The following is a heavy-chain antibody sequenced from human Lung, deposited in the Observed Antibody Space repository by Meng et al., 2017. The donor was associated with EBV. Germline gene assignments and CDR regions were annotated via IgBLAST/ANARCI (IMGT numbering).Heavy chain of an antibody. V-gene: IGHV1-18*01. D-gene: IGHD5-12*01. Sequence: QVQLVQFGAEVKKPGASVKVSCKASGYPFTSYGISWVRPAPGQGLEWMGWISGHNGNTNFAQKLQDRDIMTTDTSTSTAYMELRSLRSDDTAVYYCARDRDIVAAVQDYWGQGTLVTVSS. CDR3: ARDRDIVAAVQDY. CDR1: GYPFTSYG. J-gene: IGHJ4*02. CDR2: ISGHNGNT.